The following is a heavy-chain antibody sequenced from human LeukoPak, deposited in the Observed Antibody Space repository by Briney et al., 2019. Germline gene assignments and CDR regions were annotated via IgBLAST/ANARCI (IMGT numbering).Heavy chain of an antibody. V-gene: IGHV4-39*01. CDR1: GGSISSSSYY. Sequence: PSETLSLTCTVSGGSISSSSYYWGWIRQPPGKGLEWIGNIYYSGNTYYNPSLKSRVTISVDTSKNQFSLKLSSVTAADTAVYYCATPPPYCGSTSCFAHFQHWGQGTLVTVSP. CDR3: ATPPPYCGSTSCFAHFQH. J-gene: IGHJ1*01. D-gene: IGHD2-2*01. CDR2: IYYSGNT.